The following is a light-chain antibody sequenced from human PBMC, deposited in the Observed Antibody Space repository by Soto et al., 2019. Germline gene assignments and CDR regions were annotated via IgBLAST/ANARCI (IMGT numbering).Light chain of an antibody. J-gene: IGLJ1*01. CDR3: SSYTSSSSPDV. V-gene: IGLV2-14*01. CDR2: DVT. Sequence: QSVLTQPTSVSGSPGQSITISCTGTSSDVGGYNYVSWYQQHPVKAPKLMIYDVTNRPSGVSDRFSGSKSGNTGSLTIPGLHAEHEADYYCSSYTSSSSPDVFGTGTKLTVL. CDR1: SSDVGGYNY.